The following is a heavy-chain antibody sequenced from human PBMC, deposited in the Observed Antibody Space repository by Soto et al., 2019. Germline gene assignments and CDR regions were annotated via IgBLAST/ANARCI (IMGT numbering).Heavy chain of an antibody. Sequence: GGSLRLSCAASGFTFSSYAMSWVRQAPGKGLEWVSAISGSGGSTYYADSVKGRFTISRDNSKNTLYLQMNSLRAEDTAVYYCAKVGVNIVVVTAILYFDYWGQGTLVTVSS. J-gene: IGHJ4*02. V-gene: IGHV3-23*01. D-gene: IGHD2-21*02. CDR1: GFTFSSYA. CDR2: ISGSGGST. CDR3: AKVGVNIVVVTAILYFDY.